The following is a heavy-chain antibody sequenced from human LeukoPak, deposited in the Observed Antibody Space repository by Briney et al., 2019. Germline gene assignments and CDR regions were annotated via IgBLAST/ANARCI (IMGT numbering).Heavy chain of an antibody. V-gene: IGHV4-59*01. J-gene: IGHJ4*02. CDR1: GGSISSYY. CDR2: IYYSGST. D-gene: IGHD5-24*01. CDR3: ARGSREMATIFDY. Sequence: SETLSLTCTVSGGSISSYYWSWIRQPPGKGLEWIGYIYYSGSTNYNPSLKSRVTISVDTSMNQFSLKLSSVTAADTAVYYCARGSREMATIFDYWGQGTLVTVSS.